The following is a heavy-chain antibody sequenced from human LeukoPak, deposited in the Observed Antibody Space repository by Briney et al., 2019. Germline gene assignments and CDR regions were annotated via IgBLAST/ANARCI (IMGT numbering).Heavy chain of an antibody. J-gene: IGHJ4*02. Sequence: ASVKVSCKVSGYTLTELSMHWVRQAPGKGLEWMGGFDPEDGETIYAQKFQGRVTMTEDTSTDTAYVELSSLRSEDTAVYYCATVTTTIMITFGGVIVPYFDYWGQGTLVTVSS. V-gene: IGHV1-24*01. CDR3: ATVTTTIMITFGGVIVPYFDY. CDR2: FDPEDGET. D-gene: IGHD3-16*02. CDR1: GYTLTELS.